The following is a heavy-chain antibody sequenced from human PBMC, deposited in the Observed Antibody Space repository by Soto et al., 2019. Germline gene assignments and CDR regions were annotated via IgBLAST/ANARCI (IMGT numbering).Heavy chain of an antibody. Sequence: PGGSLRLSCAASGFTFSSYSMNWGRQAPGKWLEWVSSISSSSSYIYYADSVKGRFTISRDNAKNSLYLQMNSLRAEDTAVYYCARSTYYYDSISYPAAFDIWGQGXMVTV. CDR3: ARSTYYYDSISYPAAFDI. V-gene: IGHV3-21*01. D-gene: IGHD3-22*01. J-gene: IGHJ3*02. CDR1: GFTFSSYS. CDR2: ISSSSSYI.